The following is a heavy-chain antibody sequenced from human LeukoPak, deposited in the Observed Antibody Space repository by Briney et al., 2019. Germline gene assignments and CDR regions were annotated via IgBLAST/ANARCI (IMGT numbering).Heavy chain of an antibody. J-gene: IGHJ4*02. CDR3: ARAAITQQPLLDV. D-gene: IGHD6-13*01. CDR1: GYTFTGYY. V-gene: IGHV1-2*04. Sequence: ASVKVSCKASGYTFTGYYMHWVRQAPGQGLEWMGWINPNSGGTNYAQKFQGWVTMTRDTSISTAYMELSRLRSDDTAVYYCARAAITQQPLLDVWGQGTLVTVSS. CDR2: INPNSGGT.